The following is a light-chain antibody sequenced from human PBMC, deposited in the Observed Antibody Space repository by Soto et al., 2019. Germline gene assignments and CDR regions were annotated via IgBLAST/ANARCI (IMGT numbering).Light chain of an antibody. V-gene: IGLV2-14*01. J-gene: IGLJ1*01. CDR3: SSYTSSSTYV. Sequence: VLTQPASVSGSPGQSITISCTGTSSDVGGYNYVSWYQQHPGKAPKLMIYDVSNRPSGVSNRFSGSKSGNTASLTISGLQAEDEADYYCSSYTSSSTYVFGTGTKVTVL. CDR2: DVS. CDR1: SSDVGGYNY.